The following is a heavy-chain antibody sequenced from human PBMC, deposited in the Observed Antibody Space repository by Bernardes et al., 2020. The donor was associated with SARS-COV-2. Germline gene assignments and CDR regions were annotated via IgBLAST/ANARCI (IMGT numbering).Heavy chain of an antibody. D-gene: IGHD3-9*01. V-gene: IGHV3-30*04. J-gene: IGHJ3*02. CDR1: GFTFSSYA. CDR3: ARDNDILTGYYFFPSAFDI. CDR2: ISYDGSNK. Sequence: GGSLRLSCAASGFTFSSYAMHWVRQAPGKGLEWVAVISYDGSNKYYADSVKGRFTISRDNSKNTLYLQMNSLRAEDTAVYYCARDNDILTGYYFFPSAFDIWGQGTMVTVSS.